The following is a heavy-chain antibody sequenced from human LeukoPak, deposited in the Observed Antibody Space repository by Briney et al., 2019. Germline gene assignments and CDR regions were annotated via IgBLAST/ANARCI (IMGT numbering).Heavy chain of an antibody. D-gene: IGHD6-19*01. CDR2: INPNSGGT. J-gene: IGHJ3*02. CDR1: GYTFTGYY. Sequence: GVSVKVSCKASGYTFTGYYMHWVRQAPGEGLEWMGWINPNSGGTKYAQKFQGRVTMTRDTSINTAYMEVRRLTSDDTAVYYCARERGTLAVAGDAVDIWGQGTMVTVSS. V-gene: IGHV1-2*02. CDR3: ARERGTLAVAGDAVDI.